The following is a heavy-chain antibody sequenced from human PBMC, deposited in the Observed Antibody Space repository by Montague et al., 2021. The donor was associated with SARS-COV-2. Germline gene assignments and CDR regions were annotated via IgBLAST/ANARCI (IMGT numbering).Heavy chain of an antibody. CDR2: IYYSGST. CDR3: ARGGLRHSWFDP. J-gene: IGHJ5*02. V-gene: IGHV4-31*03. Sequence: TLSLTCTVSGGSISSGGYYWSWIRQHPGKGLEWIGYIYYSGSTYYNPSLKSRVTISVDTSKNQFSLKLSSVTAADTAVYYCARGGLRHSWFDPWGQGTLVTVSS. D-gene: IGHD3-3*02. CDR1: GGSISSGGYY.